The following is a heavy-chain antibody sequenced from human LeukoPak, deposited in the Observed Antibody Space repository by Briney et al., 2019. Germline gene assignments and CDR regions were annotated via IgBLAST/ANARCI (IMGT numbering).Heavy chain of an antibody. Sequence: GGSLRLSCAASGFTFSDNYMSWVRQAPGKGLEWVSVIYSGGSTYYADSVKGRFTISRDNSKNTLYLQMNSLRAEDTAVYYCARVEGGDYFDYWGQGTLVTVSS. D-gene: IGHD3-16*01. CDR3: ARVEGGDYFDY. V-gene: IGHV3-53*01. J-gene: IGHJ4*02. CDR2: IYSGGST. CDR1: GFTFSDNY.